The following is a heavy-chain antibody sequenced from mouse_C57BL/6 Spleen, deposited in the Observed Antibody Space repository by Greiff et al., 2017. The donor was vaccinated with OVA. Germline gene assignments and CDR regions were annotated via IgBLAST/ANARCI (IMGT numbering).Heavy chain of an antibody. Sequence: QVQLKQPGAELVKPGASVKMSCKASGYTFTSYWITWVKQRPGQGLEWIGDIHPGSGSTNYNEKFKSKATLTVDTSSSTAYMQLSSLASEDSAVYYCAYGRGYFDVWGTGTTVTVSS. CDR2: IHPGSGST. J-gene: IGHJ1*03. CDR3: AYGRGYFDV. D-gene: IGHD1-1*01. CDR1: GYTFTSYW. V-gene: IGHV1-55*01.